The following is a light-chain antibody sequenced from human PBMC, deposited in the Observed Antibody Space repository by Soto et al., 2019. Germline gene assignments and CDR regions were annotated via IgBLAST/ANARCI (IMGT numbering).Light chain of an antibody. J-gene: IGKJ1*01. Sequence: TQSPATLSVSPGHRGTLSCGASQSVSSNLDWYHQKPGQAHRRRIYGASTRATGSPARFSGSRSGTEFTLTISSLQSEDFAVYYCQQHNNWPKPVGQG. CDR3: QQHNNWPKP. V-gene: IGKV3-15*01. CDR2: GAS. CDR1: QSVSSN.